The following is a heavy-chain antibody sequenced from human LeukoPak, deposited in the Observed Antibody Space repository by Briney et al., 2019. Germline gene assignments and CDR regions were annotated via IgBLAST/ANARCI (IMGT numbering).Heavy chain of an antibody. V-gene: IGHV1-8*02. CDR1: GYTFTSYD. D-gene: IGHD4-17*01. CDR3: ARGLSPTVVDY. J-gene: IGHJ4*02. CDR2: MNPISGNT. Sequence: ASVKVSCKASGYTFTSYDINWVRQATGQGTEWMGWMNPISGNTGYAPKFQGRVTMTRNTSINTAYMELSRLRSEDTAVYYCARGLSPTVVDYWGQGALVTVSS.